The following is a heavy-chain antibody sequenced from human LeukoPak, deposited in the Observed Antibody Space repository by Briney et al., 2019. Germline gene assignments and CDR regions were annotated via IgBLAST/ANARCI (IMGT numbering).Heavy chain of an antibody. CDR3: ARAQYSSGWYSGDCWFDP. CDR1: GYTFTGYY. CDR2: VNPNSGGT. D-gene: IGHD6-19*01. Sequence: ASVKVSCKASGYTFTGYYMHWVRQAPGQGLEWMGWVNPNSGGTNYAQNFQGRVTMTRDTSISTAYMELSRLRSDDTAVYYRARAQYSSGWYSGDCWFDPWGQGTLVTVSS. V-gene: IGHV1-2*02. J-gene: IGHJ5*02.